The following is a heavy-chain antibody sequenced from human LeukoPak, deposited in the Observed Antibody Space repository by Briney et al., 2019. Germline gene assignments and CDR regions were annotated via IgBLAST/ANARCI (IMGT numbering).Heavy chain of an antibody. D-gene: IGHD2-2*01. V-gene: IGHV1-2*02. Sequence: ASVKVSCKASGYTFTSYYMHWVRQAPGQGLEWMGWINPNSGGTNYAQKFQGRVTMTRDTSISTAYMELSRLRSDDTAVYYCATDPYPQGPIDYWGQGTLVTVSS. J-gene: IGHJ4*02. CDR2: INPNSGGT. CDR1: GYTFTSYY. CDR3: ATDPYPQGPIDY.